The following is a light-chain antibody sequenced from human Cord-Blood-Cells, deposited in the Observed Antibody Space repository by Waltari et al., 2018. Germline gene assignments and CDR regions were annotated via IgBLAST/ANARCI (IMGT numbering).Light chain of an antibody. J-gene: IGLJ3*02. Sequence: QSALTQPASVSGSPGQSITISCTGTSSDVGSYNLVSWYQQHPGKAPKLMIYDVSKRPSGVSNRFSGSKSGNTASLTISGLQAEDEADYYCSSYTSSNWVFGGGTKLTVL. CDR3: SSYTSSNWV. V-gene: IGLV2-14*02. CDR1: SSDVGSYNL. CDR2: DVS.